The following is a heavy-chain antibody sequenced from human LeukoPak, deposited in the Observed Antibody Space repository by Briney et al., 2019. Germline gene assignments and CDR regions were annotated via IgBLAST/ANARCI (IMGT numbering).Heavy chain of an antibody. D-gene: IGHD6-19*01. CDR1: GGSFSGYY. V-gene: IGHV4-34*01. J-gene: IGHJ4*02. CDR3: AGGNGWYSF. Sequence: SETLSLTCAAYGGSFSGYYWTWIRQPPGKGLEWIGEITHSGSTKYSPSLKSRVAISVDTSKNQVSLRLSSVTSADTAVYYCAGGNGWYSFWGQGTLVTVSS. CDR2: ITHSGST.